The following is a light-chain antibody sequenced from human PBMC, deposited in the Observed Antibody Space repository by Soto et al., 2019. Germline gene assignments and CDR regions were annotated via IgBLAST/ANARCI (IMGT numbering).Light chain of an antibody. Sequence: DIQMTQSPSSLSASVGDRVTITCRASQGIGHALGWYQQKPGKAPKLLIYAASNLQSGVPSRFSGSESGTEFTLTISSLQPEDSATYYCQQYNSYPLTFGGGTKVEVK. J-gene: IGKJ4*01. CDR3: QQYNSYPLT. V-gene: IGKV1-17*01. CDR2: AAS. CDR1: QGIGHA.